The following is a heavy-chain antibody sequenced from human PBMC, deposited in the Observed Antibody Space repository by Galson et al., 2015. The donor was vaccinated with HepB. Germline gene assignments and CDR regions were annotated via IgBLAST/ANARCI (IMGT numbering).Heavy chain of an antibody. V-gene: IGHV1-69*10. CDR3: AKSRWVNFLTLFRGPIPDVFDV. CDR2: IIPVLGST. D-gene: IGHD2/OR15-2a*01. CDR1: GGIFSTFA. Sequence: SVKVSCKVSGGIFSTFAISWVRQAPGEGLVWMGRIIPVLGSTNYAQTFQGRVTISADTSATTAYLDLTSLRPDDTAVYYCAKSRWVNFLTLFRGPIPDVFDVWGQGTKVIVPS. J-gene: IGHJ3*01.